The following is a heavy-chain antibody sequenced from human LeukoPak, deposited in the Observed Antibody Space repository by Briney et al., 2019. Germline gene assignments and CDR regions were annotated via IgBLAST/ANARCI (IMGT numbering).Heavy chain of an antibody. V-gene: IGHV4-59*08. J-gene: IGHJ3*02. D-gene: IGHD2-21*02. CDR1: GGSISSYY. Sequence: SETLSLTCTVSGGSISSYYWSWIRQPPGKGLEWIGYIYYSGSTNYNPSLKSRVTISVDTSKNQFSLKLTSVTAADTAMYYCVTCGGDCYSSAFDIWGQGTMVTVSS. CDR3: VTCGGDCYSSAFDI. CDR2: IYYSGST.